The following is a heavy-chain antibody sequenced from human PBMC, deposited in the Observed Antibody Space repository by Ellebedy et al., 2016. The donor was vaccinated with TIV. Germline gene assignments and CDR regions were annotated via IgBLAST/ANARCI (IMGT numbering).Heavy chain of an antibody. J-gene: IGHJ6*02. CDR2: INHSGST. V-gene: IGHV4-34*01. CDR3: ARGRSYGMDV. CDR1: GGSISSYY. Sequence: SETLSLXXTVSGGSISSYYWSWIRQPPGKGLEWIGEINHSGSTNYNPSLKSRVTISVDTSKNQFSLKLSSVTAADTAVYYCARGRSYGMDVWGQGTTVTVSS.